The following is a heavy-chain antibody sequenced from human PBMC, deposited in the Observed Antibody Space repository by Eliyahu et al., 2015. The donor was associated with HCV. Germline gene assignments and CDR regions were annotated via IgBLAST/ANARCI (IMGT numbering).Heavy chain of an antibody. CDR3: ARYNTGPPIQLWQSADFDH. Sequence: EVQLVQSGAEVKKPGESLKIXCKVSGYRFSSYWIGWVRQLPGKGLEWMGIIYPGDSETKYSPAFQGQVTISADKSITTAYLQWSRLKATDTAMYYCARYNTGPPIQLWQSADFDHWGQGTLVTVSS. CDR1: GYRFSSYW. J-gene: IGHJ4*02. V-gene: IGHV5-51*03. CDR2: IYPGDSET. D-gene: IGHD5-18*01.